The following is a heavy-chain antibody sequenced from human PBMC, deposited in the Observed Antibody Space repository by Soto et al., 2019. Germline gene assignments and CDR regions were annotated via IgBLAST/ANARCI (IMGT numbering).Heavy chain of an antibody. J-gene: IGHJ6*02. D-gene: IGHD3-10*01. CDR3: AQMWFGELWHGMDV. Sequence: QLVQSGAEVKKPGSSVKVSCKASGGDFLSYTISWVRQAPGQGPEWMGTIIPLLDVAKNAQKFQGRVAITADKATRTVYMELRSLRSDDTAVYYCAQMWFGELWHGMDVWGQGTTITISS. CDR1: GGDFLSYT. V-gene: IGHV1-69*02. CDR2: IIPLLDVA.